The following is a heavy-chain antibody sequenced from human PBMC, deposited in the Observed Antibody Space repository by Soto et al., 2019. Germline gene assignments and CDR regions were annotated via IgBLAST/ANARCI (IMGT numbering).Heavy chain of an antibody. J-gene: IGHJ6*02. Sequence: SETLSLTCTVSGGSVSSYYWSWIRQPPGKGLEWIGYIYYSGSTNYNPSLKSRVTISVDTSKNPFSLKLSSVTAADTAVYYCARDSGNYYYYGMDVWGQGTTVTVSS. CDR2: IYYSGST. D-gene: IGHD6-13*01. V-gene: IGHV4-59*02. CDR3: ARDSGNYYYYGMDV. CDR1: GGSVSSYY.